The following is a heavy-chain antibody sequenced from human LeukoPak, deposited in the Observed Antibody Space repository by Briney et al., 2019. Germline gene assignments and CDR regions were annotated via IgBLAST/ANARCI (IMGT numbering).Heavy chain of an antibody. CDR1: GFTFSNAA. CDR2: ISDNGAST. Sequence: GGSLRLSCAASGFTFSNAAMSWVRQGPGKGLEWVSTISDNGASTFYADSVKGRFTISRDNSKNTLYLQMNSLRAEDTAVYFCTHKTGFDYWGQGTLVTVSS. J-gene: IGHJ4*02. CDR3: THKTGFDY. V-gene: IGHV3-23*01.